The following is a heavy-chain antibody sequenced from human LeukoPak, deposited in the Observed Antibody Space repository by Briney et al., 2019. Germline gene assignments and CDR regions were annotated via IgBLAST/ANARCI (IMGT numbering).Heavy chain of an antibody. D-gene: IGHD3-22*01. V-gene: IGHV3-23*01. CDR3: AKAGYYYDSSGYYANPDY. CDR2: ISGSGGST. CDR1: GFTFSSYA. J-gene: IGHJ4*02. Sequence: GGSLRLSCAASGFTFSSYAMSWVRQAPGKGLEWVSAISGSGGSTYYADSVKGRFTISRDNSKNTLYLQMSSLRAEDTAVYYCAKAGYYYDSSGYYANPDYWGQGTLVTVSS.